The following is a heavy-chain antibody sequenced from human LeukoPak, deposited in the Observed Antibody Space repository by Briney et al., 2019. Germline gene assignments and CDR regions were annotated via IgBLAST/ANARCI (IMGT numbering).Heavy chain of an antibody. V-gene: IGHV4-59*01. CDR1: GGSISSYY. Sequence: SETLSLTCTVSGGSISSYYWSWIRQPPGKGLEWIGYIYYSGSTNYNPSLKSRVTISVDTSKNQFSLKLSSVTAADTAVYYCARYYDFWSGYLDCWGQGTLVTVSS. J-gene: IGHJ4*02. CDR2: IYYSGST. D-gene: IGHD3-3*01. CDR3: ARYYDFWSGYLDC.